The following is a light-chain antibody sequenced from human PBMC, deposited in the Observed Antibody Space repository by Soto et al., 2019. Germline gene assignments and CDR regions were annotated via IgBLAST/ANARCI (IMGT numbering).Light chain of an antibody. J-gene: IGLJ2*01. CDR3: CSYAGSKSLV. CDR1: SADVGNYNL. V-gene: IGLV2-23*02. CDR2: AVS. Sequence: QSVLTQPASVSGSPGQSITISCTGTSADVGNYNLVSWYQQHPGNTPKVMIYAVSKRPSGVSNRFSGPKSGNTASLTISGLQAEDEAEYYCCSYAGSKSLVLGGGTQLTVL.